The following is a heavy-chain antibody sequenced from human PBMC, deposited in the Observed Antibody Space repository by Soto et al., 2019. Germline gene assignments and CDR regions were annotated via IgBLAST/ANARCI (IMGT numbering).Heavy chain of an antibody. CDR2: SYYRGGS. Sequence: QVQLQESGPGLVKTSETLSLTCTVSVGSLSSKNYWSLFRHPPGKGLELIGYSYYRGGSNYNPSLKSRVTISVDTPKNQFALRLTSVTATDTAVYYCARDLGQGKTPAHNFFDSWGQGTLVAVSS. J-gene: IGHJ4*02. D-gene: IGHD2-15*01. CDR1: VGSLSSKNY. V-gene: IGHV4-61*01. CDR3: ARDLGQGKTPAHNFFDS.